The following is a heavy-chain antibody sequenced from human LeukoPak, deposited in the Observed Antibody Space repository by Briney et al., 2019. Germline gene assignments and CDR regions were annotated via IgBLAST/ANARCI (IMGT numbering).Heavy chain of an antibody. V-gene: IGHV3-7*01. J-gene: IGHJ4*02. D-gene: IGHD1-1*01. CDR3: ASWRGYNWNDVG. Sequence: PGGSLRLSCAASGFTFSNYWMSWVRQAPGKGLEWVANIKQDGSEKYYVDSVKGRFTISRDNAKNSLYLQMNSLRPEDTAVYFCASWRGYNWNDVGWGPGTLVTVPS. CDR1: GFTFSNYW. CDR2: IKQDGSEK.